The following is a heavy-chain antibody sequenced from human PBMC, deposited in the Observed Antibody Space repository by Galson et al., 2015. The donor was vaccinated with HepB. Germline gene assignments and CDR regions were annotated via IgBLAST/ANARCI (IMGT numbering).Heavy chain of an antibody. V-gene: IGHV3-7*03. D-gene: IGHD3-22*01. CDR1: GFTFSSYW. J-gene: IGHJ3*02. CDR2: IKQDGSEK. Sequence: SLRLSCAASGFTFSSYWMSWVRQAPGKGLEWVANIKQDGSEKYYVDSVKGRFTISRDNAKNSLYLQMNSLRAEDTAVYYCARDLIYDSSGYSPIDAFDIWGQGTMVTVSS. CDR3: ARDLIYDSSGYSPIDAFDI.